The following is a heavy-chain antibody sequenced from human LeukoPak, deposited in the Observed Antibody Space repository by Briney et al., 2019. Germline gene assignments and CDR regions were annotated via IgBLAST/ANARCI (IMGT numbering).Heavy chain of an antibody. CDR2: IKQDGSEK. V-gene: IGHV3-7*01. CDR1: GFTFSSYW. CDR3: ARIFWSGYVNPLDY. D-gene: IGHD3-3*01. Sequence: GGSLRLSCAASGFTFSSYWMSWVRQAPGKGLEWVANIKQDGSEKYYVDSVKGRFTISRDNAKNSLYLQMNSLRAEDTAVYYCARIFWSGYVNPLDYWGQGTLVTVSS. J-gene: IGHJ4*02.